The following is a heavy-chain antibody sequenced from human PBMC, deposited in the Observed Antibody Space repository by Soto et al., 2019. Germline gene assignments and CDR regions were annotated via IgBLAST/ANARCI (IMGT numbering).Heavy chain of an antibody. CDR3: AAVSPIVGARGSHVEFDY. CDR2: IVVGSGNT. J-gene: IGHJ4*02. CDR1: GFTFTSSA. Sequence: QMQLVQSGPEVKKPGTSVKVSCKASGFTFTSSAVQWVRQARGQRLEWIGWIVVGSGNTNYAQKFQERVNITRDMSTSTCYMELISLRAWDTAVYYCAAVSPIVGARGSHVEFDYWGQGTLVTVSS. V-gene: IGHV1-58*01. D-gene: IGHD1-26*01.